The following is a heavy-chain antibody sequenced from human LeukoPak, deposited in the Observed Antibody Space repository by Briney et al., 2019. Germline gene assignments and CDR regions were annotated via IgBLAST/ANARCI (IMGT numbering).Heavy chain of an antibody. CDR2: FNPSGNT. CDR3: ARTGGSFYFYYYMDV. CDR1: GYSISSNYN. D-gene: IGHD1-26*01. V-gene: IGHV4-38-2*02. J-gene: IGHJ6*03. Sequence: SETLSLTCSVSGYSISSNYNWAWIRQPPGKGLEWIGTFNPSGNTYYNPSLKSRITISVDTSKNQFSLRLSSVTAADTAVYFCARTGGSFYFYYYMDVWGKGTTVTVSS.